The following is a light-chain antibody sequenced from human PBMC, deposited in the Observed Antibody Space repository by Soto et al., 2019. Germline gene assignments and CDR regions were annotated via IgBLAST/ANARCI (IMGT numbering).Light chain of an antibody. CDR1: QDINKN. CDR3: QQYESLPLT. J-gene: IGKJ5*01. Sequence: IQLTQSPSSLSASVGDRVTITCQASQDINKNLIWYQQKPGKAPKLLIYDASDLETGVPSRFSGSGSGTGFTFTISSLQHEDFATYYCQQYESLPLTFGQGTRMEIK. CDR2: DAS. V-gene: IGKV1-33*01.